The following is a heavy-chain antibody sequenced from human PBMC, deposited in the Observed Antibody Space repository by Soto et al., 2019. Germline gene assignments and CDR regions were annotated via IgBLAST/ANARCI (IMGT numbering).Heavy chain of an antibody. J-gene: IGHJ4*02. V-gene: IGHV3-23*01. D-gene: IGHD4-17*01. Sequence: GGSLRLSCAASGFTFSTYAMIWVRQAPGKGLEWVSVITGSGGSTYYADSVKGRFTISIDTSKNTLFLQMNSLRAEDTAVYYCAKDRYGDYGGIDYWGQGTMVTVSS. CDR2: ITGSGGST. CDR1: GFTFSTYA. CDR3: AKDRYGDYGGIDY.